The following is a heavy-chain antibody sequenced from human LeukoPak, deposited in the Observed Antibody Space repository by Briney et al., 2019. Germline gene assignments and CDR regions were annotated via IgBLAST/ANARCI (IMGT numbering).Heavy chain of an antibody. CDR3: ARGYYDFWSGYPPRYYGMDV. CDR2: IIPILGIA. J-gene: IGHJ6*02. Sequence: GAPVKVSCKASRGTFTSYAISWVRQAPGHGVECVGRIIPILGIADYAQKFQGRVTITADKSTSAAFMVLSSLRSEATAVYYCARGYYDFWSGYPPRYYGMDVWGQGTTVTVSS. V-gene: IGHV1-69*04. CDR1: RGTFTSYA. D-gene: IGHD3-3*01.